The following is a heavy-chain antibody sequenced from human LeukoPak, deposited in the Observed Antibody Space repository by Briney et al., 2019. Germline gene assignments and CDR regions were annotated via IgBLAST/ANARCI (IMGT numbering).Heavy chain of an antibody. CDR3: TRDLFSAGHHQLLGYYYYMDV. J-gene: IGHJ6*03. D-gene: IGHD2-2*01. V-gene: IGHV3-49*04. CDR1: GFTFGDYA. Sequence: PGGSLRLSCTASGFTFGDYAMSWVRQAPGKGLEWVGFIRSKAYGGTTEYAASVKGRFTISRDDSKSIAYLQMNSLKTEDTAVYYCTRDLFSAGHHQLLGYYYYMDVWGKGTTVTVSS. CDR2: IRSKAYGGTT.